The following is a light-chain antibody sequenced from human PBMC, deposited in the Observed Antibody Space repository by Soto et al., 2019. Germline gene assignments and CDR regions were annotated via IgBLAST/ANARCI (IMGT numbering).Light chain of an antibody. V-gene: IGKV1-5*03. CDR3: QQYNGYIT. Sequence: DIQMTQSPSSLSASVGDRVTITCRASQSVSSWLAWYQQKPGKAPKLLIYKASSLESGVPSRFSGSGSGTEFTLTISSLQPDDFATYYCQQYNGYITFGPGTKVEIK. CDR1: QSVSSW. J-gene: IGKJ3*01. CDR2: KAS.